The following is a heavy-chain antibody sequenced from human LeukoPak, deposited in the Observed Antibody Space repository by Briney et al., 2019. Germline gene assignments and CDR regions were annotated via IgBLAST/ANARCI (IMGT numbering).Heavy chain of an antibody. D-gene: IGHD3-22*01. Sequence: PSETLSLTCTVSGGSISSGDYYWGWIRQPPGKGLEWIGYIYYSGSTYYNPSLKSRVTISVDTSKNQFSLKLSSVTAADTAVYYCARASDYYDSSGPENYWGQGTLVTLSS. J-gene: IGHJ4*02. CDR3: ARASDYYDSSGPENY. CDR1: GGSISSGDYY. V-gene: IGHV4-30-4*01. CDR2: IYYSGST.